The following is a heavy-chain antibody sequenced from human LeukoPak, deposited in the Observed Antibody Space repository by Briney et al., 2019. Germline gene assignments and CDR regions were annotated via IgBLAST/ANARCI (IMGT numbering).Heavy chain of an antibody. V-gene: IGHV4-30-2*01. Sequence: PSETLSLTCAVSGGSISSGGYSWSWIRRPPGKGLEWIGYIYHSGSTYYNPSLKSRVTISVDRSKNQFSLKLSSVTAADTAVYYCARVVYYDSSGYADAFDIWGQGTMVTVSS. J-gene: IGHJ3*02. CDR1: GGSISSGGYS. CDR2: IYHSGST. CDR3: ARVVYYDSSGYADAFDI. D-gene: IGHD3-22*01.